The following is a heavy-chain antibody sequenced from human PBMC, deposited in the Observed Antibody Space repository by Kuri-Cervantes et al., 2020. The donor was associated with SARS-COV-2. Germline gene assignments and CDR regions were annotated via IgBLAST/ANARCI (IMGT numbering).Heavy chain of an antibody. CDR2: IYHSGST. J-gene: IGHJ6*03. CDR3: ALGSGSTSYYFYYYMDI. Sequence: GSLRLSCTVSGYSISSGYYWGWIRQPPGKGLEWIGSIYHSGSTYYNPSLKSRVSMSVDKSKNQFSLKLTSVTAADSAVYYCALGSGSTSYYFYYYMDIWGQGRTVTVSS. CDR1: GYSISSGYY. D-gene: IGHD3-10*01. V-gene: IGHV4-38-2*02.